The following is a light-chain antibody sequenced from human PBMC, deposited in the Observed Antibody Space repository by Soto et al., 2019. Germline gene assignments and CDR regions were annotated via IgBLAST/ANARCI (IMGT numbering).Light chain of an antibody. J-gene: IGKJ1*01. CDR3: QQYNGWPPGT. CDR2: GAS. CDR1: QSVNSN. V-gene: IGKV3-15*01. Sequence: EIILTQSPATLSVSPGERATISCRASQSVNSNLAWYQQKPGQAPRLLIYGASTRATGIPARFSGSGSGTEFTLTISSRQSEDFVIYYCQQYNGWPPGTFGQGTKVEIK.